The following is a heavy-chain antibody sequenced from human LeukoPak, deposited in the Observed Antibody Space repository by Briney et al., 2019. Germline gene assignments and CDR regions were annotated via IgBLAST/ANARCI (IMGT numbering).Heavy chain of an antibody. V-gene: IGHV3-11*01. J-gene: IGHJ2*01. Sequence: GGSLRLSCAASGFTFSDYFMSWIRQAPGKGLEWVSCISSSGFTIHYADSVKGRFTISRDNTDNSLFLQMNSLRVEDTAVYYCARHGVRHVLDWYFPLWGRGTLVAVSS. CDR1: GFTFSDYF. D-gene: IGHD3-16*01. CDR2: ISSSGFTI. CDR3: ARHGVRHVLDWYFPL.